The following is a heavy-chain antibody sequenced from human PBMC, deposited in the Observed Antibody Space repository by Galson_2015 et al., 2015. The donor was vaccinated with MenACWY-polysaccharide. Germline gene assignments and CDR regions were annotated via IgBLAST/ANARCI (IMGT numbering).Heavy chain of an antibody. Sequence: LRLSCAASGFTFSTYWMHWVRQAPGKGLVWVSRIKSDGSSTNYADSVKGRFTISRGNAKNTLYLQMNSLRAEDTALYYCARGYSAYDWGQGTLVTVSA. D-gene: IGHD5-12*01. CDR1: GFTFSTYW. V-gene: IGHV3-74*01. CDR3: ARGYSAYD. CDR2: IKSDGSST. J-gene: IGHJ4*02.